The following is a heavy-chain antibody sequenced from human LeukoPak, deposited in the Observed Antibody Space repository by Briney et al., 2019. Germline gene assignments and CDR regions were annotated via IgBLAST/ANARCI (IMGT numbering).Heavy chain of an antibody. CDR2: ISVSGNT. J-gene: IGHJ4*02. CDR3: AKATGYLL. D-gene: IGHD1-14*01. CDR1: GFSFSSDA. Sequence: GGSLRLSCAASGFSFSSDAMSCGRQGPGRGREWVSDISVSGNTYHADSVKRRFTISRDDSENTFYLQMNRLRAEDTDVYYCAKATGYLLWGQGTLVTVFS. V-gene: IGHV3-23*01.